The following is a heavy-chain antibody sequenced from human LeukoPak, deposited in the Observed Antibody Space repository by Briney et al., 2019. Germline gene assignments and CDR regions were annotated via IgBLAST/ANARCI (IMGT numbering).Heavy chain of an antibody. V-gene: IGHV4-30-4*08. D-gene: IGHD2-15*01. Sequence: SETLSLTCTVSGGSISSGDYYSSWVRHPPGKGLEWIGYIYYSGSTYYNPSLKSRLTISVDTSKNQFSLKLSSVTAADTAVYYCARSLMNCSGGSCYPIDAFDIWGQGTMVTVSS. CDR3: ARSLMNCSGGSCYPIDAFDI. J-gene: IGHJ3*02. CDR1: GGSISSGDYY. CDR2: IYYSGST.